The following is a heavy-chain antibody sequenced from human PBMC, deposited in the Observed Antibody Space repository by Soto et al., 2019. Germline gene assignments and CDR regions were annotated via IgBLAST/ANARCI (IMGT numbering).Heavy chain of an antibody. Sequence: ASVKVSCKVSGYTLTELSMHWVRQAPGKGLEWMGGFDPEDGETIYAQKFRGRVTMTEDTSTDTAYMELSSLRSEDTAVYYCATGGYDSSGELDYWGQGTLVTVSS. CDR2: FDPEDGET. CDR3: ATGGYDSSGELDY. D-gene: IGHD3-22*01. V-gene: IGHV1-24*01. CDR1: GYTLTELS. J-gene: IGHJ4*02.